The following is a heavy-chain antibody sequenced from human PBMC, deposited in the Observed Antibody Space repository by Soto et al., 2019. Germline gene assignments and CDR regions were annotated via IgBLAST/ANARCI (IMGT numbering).Heavy chain of an antibody. D-gene: IGHD1-26*01. V-gene: IGHV1-3*01. CDR2: INAGNGNT. CDR3: AREAGSGSSFDY. J-gene: IGHJ4*02. CDR1: GYTFTSYA. Sequence: ASVKVSCKASGYTFTSYAMHWVRQAPGQRLEWMGWINAGNGNTKYSQKFQGRVTITRDTSASTAYMELSSLRSEDTAVYYCAREAGSGSSFDYWGQGTLVTVSS.